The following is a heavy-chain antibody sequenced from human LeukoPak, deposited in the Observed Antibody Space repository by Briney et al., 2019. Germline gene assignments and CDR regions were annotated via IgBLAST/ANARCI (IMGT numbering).Heavy chain of an antibody. Sequence: GGSLRLSCAASGFTVSSNYMSWVRQAPGKGLEWVSVIYSGGSTYYADSVKGRFTISRDNSKDTLYLQMNSLRAEDTAVYYCARDRRWGSMVRGVIIKGYFDYWGQGTLVTVSS. CDR2: IYSGGST. V-gene: IGHV3-66*01. D-gene: IGHD3-10*01. CDR3: ARDRRWGSMVRGVIIKGYFDY. CDR1: GFTVSSNY. J-gene: IGHJ4*02.